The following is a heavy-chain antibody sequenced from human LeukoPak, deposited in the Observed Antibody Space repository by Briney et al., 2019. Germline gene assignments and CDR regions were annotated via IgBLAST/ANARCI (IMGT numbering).Heavy chain of an antibody. D-gene: IGHD3-10*01. J-gene: IGHJ4*02. CDR2: ISGSGGST. Sequence: PGGSLRLSCAASGFTFSSYAMSCVRQAPGKGLEWVSAISGSGGSTYYADSVKGRFTIASANSKTTPYMQMNSMRAEETAVSHCAKVLYDYYRSGSYYNDYWGQGTLVTVSS. V-gene: IGHV3-23*01. CDR3: AKVLYDYYRSGSYYNDY. CDR1: GFTFSSYA.